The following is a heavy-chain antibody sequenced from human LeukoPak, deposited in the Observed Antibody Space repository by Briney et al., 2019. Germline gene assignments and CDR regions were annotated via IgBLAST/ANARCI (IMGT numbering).Heavy chain of an antibody. D-gene: IGHD1-1*01. CDR2: INPNSGGT. CDR1: GYTFTGYY. V-gene: IGHV1-2*04. CDR3: ARGASGPTYYFDY. J-gene: IGHJ4*02. Sequence: ASVKVSCKASGYTFTGYYMHWVRQAPGQGLEWMGWINPNSGGTNYAQKFQGWVTMTRDTSISTAYMELSRLRSDDTAVYYCARGASGPTYYFDYWGQGTLVTVSS.